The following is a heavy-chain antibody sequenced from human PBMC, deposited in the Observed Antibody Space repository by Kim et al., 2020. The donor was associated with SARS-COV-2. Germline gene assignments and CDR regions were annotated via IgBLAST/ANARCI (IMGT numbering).Heavy chain of an antibody. CDR1: GGSFSGYY. D-gene: IGHD5-12*01. CDR3: ARGYRWIDY. CDR2: INHSGST. J-gene: IGHJ4*02. Sequence: SETLSLTCAVYGGSFSGYYWSWIRQPPGKGLEWIGEINHSGSTNYNPSLKSRVTISVDTSKNQFSLKLSSVTAADTAVYYCARGYRWIDYWGQGTLVTVSS. V-gene: IGHV4-34*01.